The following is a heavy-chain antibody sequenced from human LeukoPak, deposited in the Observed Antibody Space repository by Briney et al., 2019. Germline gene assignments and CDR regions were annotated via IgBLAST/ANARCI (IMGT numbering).Heavy chain of an antibody. CDR1: GGSISSGGYY. D-gene: IGHD7-27*01. J-gene: IGHJ3*02. CDR2: IYHSGST. V-gene: IGHV4-30-2*01. Sequence: NASQTLSLTCTVSGGSISSGGYYWSWIRQPPGKGLEWIGYIYHSGSTYYNPSLKSRVTISVDRSKNQFSLKLSSVTAADTAVYYCAGRIAGDSDAFDIWGQGTMVTVSS. CDR3: AGRIAGDSDAFDI.